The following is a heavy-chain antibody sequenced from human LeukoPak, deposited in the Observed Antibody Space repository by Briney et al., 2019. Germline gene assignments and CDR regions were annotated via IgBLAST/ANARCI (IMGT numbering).Heavy chain of an antibody. CDR2: IRYDGGNK. J-gene: IGHJ4*02. D-gene: IGHD5-18*01. Sequence: PGGSLRLSCAASGFSFSSYGMHWVRQAPGKGLEWVAFIRYDGGNKYYVDSVKGRFTISRDNAKNSLYLQMNSLRAEDTAVYYCARDLVDTDPFDYWGQGTLVTVSS. V-gene: IGHV3-30*02. CDR1: GFSFSSYG. CDR3: ARDLVDTDPFDY.